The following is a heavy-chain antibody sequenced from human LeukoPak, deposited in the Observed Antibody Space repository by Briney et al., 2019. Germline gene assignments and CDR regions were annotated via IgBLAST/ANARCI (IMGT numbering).Heavy chain of an antibody. CDR3: VANMYKYMDV. CDR2: ISGSGGRT. Sequence: GGSLRLSCAASGFIFNNYAMTWVRQAPGKGLEWVSSISGSGGRTYYADSVKGRFTISRDNSKKTAFLQMNSLRAEDTAVYYAVANMYKYMDVWGKGTTVTVSS. J-gene: IGHJ6*03. CDR1: GFIFNNYA. D-gene: IGHD1-1*01. V-gene: IGHV3-23*01.